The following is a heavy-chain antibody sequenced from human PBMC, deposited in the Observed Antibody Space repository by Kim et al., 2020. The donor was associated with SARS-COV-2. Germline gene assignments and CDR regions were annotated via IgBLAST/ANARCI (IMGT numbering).Heavy chain of an antibody. V-gene: IGHV3-74*03. CDR2: SST. CDR3: TRDWSYASDI. Sequence: SSTADAHSVRGRFAISRDKAKNTLYLQMNSLRAEDTAVYYCTRDWSYASDIWGQGTMVTVSS. J-gene: IGHJ3*02.